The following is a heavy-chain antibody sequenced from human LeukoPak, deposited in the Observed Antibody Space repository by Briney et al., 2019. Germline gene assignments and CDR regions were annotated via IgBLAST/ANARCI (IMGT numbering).Heavy chain of an antibody. Sequence: ASVKVSCKASGYTFTSYDINWVRQATGQGLEWMGWMNPNSGNTGYAQKFQGRVTMTRNTSISTAYMELSSLRSEDTAVYYCARWNCSGGSCYRGNDAFDIWGQGTMVTVSS. J-gene: IGHJ3*02. V-gene: IGHV1-8*01. CDR3: ARWNCSGGSCYRGNDAFDI. CDR2: MNPNSGNT. CDR1: GYTFTSYD. D-gene: IGHD2-15*01.